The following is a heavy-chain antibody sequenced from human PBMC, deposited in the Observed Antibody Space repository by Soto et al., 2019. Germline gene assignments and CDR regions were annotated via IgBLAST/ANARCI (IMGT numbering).Heavy chain of an antibody. CDR1: GGSIVSSNHY. D-gene: IGHD3-3*01. V-gene: IGHV4-39*01. CDR2: MYHSGNT. J-gene: IGHJ4*02. Sequence: SETLSLTCTVSGGSIVSSNHYWAWIRQPPGEGLEWIGSMYHSGNTYYNPSLNSRVTISVDTSKNQFSLKLSSVTAADTALYFCARHYLQRCPGHHTGPFYFDSCGQVALAT. CDR3: ARHYLQRCPGHHTGPFYFDS.